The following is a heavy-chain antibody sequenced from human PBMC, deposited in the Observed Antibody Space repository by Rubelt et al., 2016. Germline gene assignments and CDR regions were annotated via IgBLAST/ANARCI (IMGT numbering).Heavy chain of an antibody. Sequence: EVQLVESGGALVQPGGSLRLSCGVSGFSLSGYNMNWVRQAPGKGLEWVSVIYTAGNTYYADSVKGRFTISRDNSRNTLYLQMNSLRAEDTAIYYVARDLNGDILSAWGQGTLVAVSS. CDR1: GFSLSGYN. CDR2: IYTAGNT. CDR3: ARDLNGDILSA. J-gene: IGHJ5*02. V-gene: IGHV3-53*01. D-gene: IGHD2-15*01.